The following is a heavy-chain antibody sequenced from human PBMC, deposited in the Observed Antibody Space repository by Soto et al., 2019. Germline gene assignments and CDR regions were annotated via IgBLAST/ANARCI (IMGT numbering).Heavy chain of an antibody. J-gene: IGHJ4*02. CDR2: IYYSGST. CDR3: ARHSSSGSYYVRYFDY. Sequence: SESLSIGGDFSGCSISSSTYYWGWISQPPGKGLEWVGSIYYSGSTYYNPSLKSRVTISVDRSKNQFSLKLSSVTAADTAVYYCARHSSSGSYYVRYFDYWGQGALVTVSS. D-gene: IGHD1-26*01. CDR1: GCSISSSTYY. V-gene: IGHV4-39*01.